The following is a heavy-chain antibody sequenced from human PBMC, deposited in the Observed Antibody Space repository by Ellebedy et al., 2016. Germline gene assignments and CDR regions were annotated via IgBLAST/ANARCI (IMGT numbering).Heavy chain of an antibody. V-gene: IGHV3-64*01. Sequence: GESLKISCAASGFTFSSYAMHWVRQAPGKGLEYVSAISSNGGSTYYANSVKGRFTISRDNSKNTLYLQMGSLRAEDMAVYYCARENYYDSSGYYHPTAFDIWGQGTMVTVSS. CDR3: ARENYYDSSGYYHPTAFDI. J-gene: IGHJ3*02. CDR1: GFTFSSYA. CDR2: ISSNGGST. D-gene: IGHD3-22*01.